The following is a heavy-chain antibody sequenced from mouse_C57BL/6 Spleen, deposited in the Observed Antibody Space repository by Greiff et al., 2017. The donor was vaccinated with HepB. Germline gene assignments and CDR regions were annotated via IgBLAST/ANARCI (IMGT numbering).Heavy chain of an antibody. CDR1: GFTFTDYY. CDR3: ARGDGYRFAY. Sequence: QVQLKQSGAELVRPGASVKLSCKASGFTFTDYYINWVKQRPGQGLEWIARIYPGSGNTYYNEKLKGKATLTAEKSSSTPYMQISSLTSEDSAVYFCARGDGYRFAYWGQGTLVTVSA. V-gene: IGHV1-76*01. CDR2: IYPGSGNT. J-gene: IGHJ3*01. D-gene: IGHD2-3*01.